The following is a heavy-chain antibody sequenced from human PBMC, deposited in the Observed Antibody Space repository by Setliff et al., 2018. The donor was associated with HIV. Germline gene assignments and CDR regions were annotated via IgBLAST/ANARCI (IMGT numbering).Heavy chain of an antibody. CDR3: ATSPLGYCSGVSCYQYFDY. J-gene: IGHJ4*02. D-gene: IGHD2-15*01. CDR1: GYRFTNYW. V-gene: IGHV5-51*01. Sequence: PGESLKISCKGSGYRFTNYWIGWVRQMPGKGLEWMGVIYPGDSDTRYSPSFQGQVTISADKSISTAYMQWSSLKASDTAMYYCATSPLGYCSGVSCYQYFDYWGPGTLVTVSS. CDR2: IYPGDSDT.